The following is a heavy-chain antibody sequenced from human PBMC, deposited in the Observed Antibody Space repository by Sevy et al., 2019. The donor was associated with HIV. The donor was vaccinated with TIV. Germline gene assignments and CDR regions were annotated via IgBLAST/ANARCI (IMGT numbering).Heavy chain of an antibody. CDR2: IGAYNGNR. CDR1: GYTFASEG. Sequence: ASVKVSCKASGYTFASEGVSWVRQAPGQGLEWMGWIGAYNGNRNSAQKFQARVTMTIDTSTSTAYMELRSLRSDDTAVYYCARVPTYYYGSATYFESWGQGTLVTDSS. J-gene: IGHJ4*02. V-gene: IGHV1-18*01. D-gene: IGHD3-10*01. CDR3: ARVPTYYYGSATYFES.